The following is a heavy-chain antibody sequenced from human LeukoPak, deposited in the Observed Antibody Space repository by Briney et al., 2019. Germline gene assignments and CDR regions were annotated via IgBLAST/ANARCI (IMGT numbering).Heavy chain of an antibody. CDR1: GGSISSYY. Sequence: ETLSLTCTVSGGSISSYYWSWVRQAPGKGLELVANIKQDGSEKYYVDSVKGRFTISRDNAKNSLYLQMNSLRAEDTAVYYCARDPHYDYVWGSSYFDYWGQGTLVTVSS. CDR2: IKQDGSEK. V-gene: IGHV3-7*01. D-gene: IGHD3-16*01. CDR3: ARDPHYDYVWGSSYFDY. J-gene: IGHJ4*02.